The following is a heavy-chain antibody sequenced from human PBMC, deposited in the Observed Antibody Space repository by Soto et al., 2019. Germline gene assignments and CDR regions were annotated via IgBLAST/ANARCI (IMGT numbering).Heavy chain of an antibody. J-gene: IGHJ6*02. CDR3: GRQPGHCGSTTCFGYYSVDV. D-gene: IGHD2-2*01. Sequence: QLQLQESGPRLVKPSETLSLTCSVSGGSISSSSYSWGWIRQPPGKGLEWIGTIYYSRSTHYNPSLEGRVAISADPPNNQLSLRLSSVTAADTAVYYCGRQPGHCGSTTCFGYYSVDVWGQGTTVTVS. CDR1: GGSISSSSYS. CDR2: IYYSRST. V-gene: IGHV4-39*01.